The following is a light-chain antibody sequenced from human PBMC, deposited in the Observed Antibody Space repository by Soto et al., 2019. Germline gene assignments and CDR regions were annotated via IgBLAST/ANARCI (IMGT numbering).Light chain of an antibody. CDR1: STDVGGYNY. CDR2: EVV. Sequence: QSALTQPASVSGSPGQSITISCTGTSTDVGGYNYVSWYQHHPGKAPKLIIYEVVNRPSGVSDRFSGSRSGNTASLSISGLQAEDEADYYCFSYTSSNARVFGTGTQLTVL. V-gene: IGLV2-14*01. J-gene: IGLJ1*01. CDR3: FSYTSSNARV.